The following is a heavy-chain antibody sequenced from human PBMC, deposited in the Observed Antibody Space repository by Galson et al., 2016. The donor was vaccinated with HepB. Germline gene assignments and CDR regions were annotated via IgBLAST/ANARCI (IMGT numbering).Heavy chain of an antibody. CDR3: TRVHREGIAAAGLQI. J-gene: IGHJ4*02. V-gene: IGHV3-74*01. CDR2: INSDGSST. CDR1: GFPFSNYW. Sequence: SLRLSCAASGFPFSNYWMHWVRQAPGKGPVWVSRINSDGSSTTYADSVKGRFTISRDNAKNMLYLQMNSLRAEDTALYYCTRVHREGIAAAGLQIWGQGTLVIVSS. D-gene: IGHD6-13*01.